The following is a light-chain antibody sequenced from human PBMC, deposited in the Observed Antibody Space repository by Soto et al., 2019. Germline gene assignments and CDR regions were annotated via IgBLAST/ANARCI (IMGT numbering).Light chain of an antibody. CDR3: QQYNVYSLT. CDR1: QSISSW. Sequence: DIQMIQSPSTLSVSIGDRVTITCRASQSISSWLAWYQQKPGKAPKLLIAKASYLEGGVPSRFSGSGSGTEFTLTISSLQPDDSATYYCQQYNVYSLTFGQGTKLEIK. V-gene: IGKV1-5*03. J-gene: IGKJ2*01. CDR2: KAS.